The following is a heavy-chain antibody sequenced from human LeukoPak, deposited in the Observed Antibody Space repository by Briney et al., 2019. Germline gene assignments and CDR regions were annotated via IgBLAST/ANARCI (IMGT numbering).Heavy chain of an antibody. V-gene: IGHV4-59*05. CDR3: ARRGDGYNSPRFDY. CDR2: IYYSGST. CDR1: GDSINSNC. J-gene: IGHJ4*02. D-gene: IGHD5-24*01. Sequence: SETLSLTCSVSGDSINSNCWSWMRQPPGKGLEWIGSIYYSGSTYYNPSLKSRVTISVDTSKNQFSLKLSSVTAADTAVYYCARRGDGYNSPRFDYWGQGTLVTVSS.